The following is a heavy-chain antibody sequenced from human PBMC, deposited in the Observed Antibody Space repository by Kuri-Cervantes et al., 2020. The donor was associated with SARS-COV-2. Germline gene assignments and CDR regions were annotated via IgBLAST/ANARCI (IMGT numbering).Heavy chain of an antibody. CDR1: GFTFSSYG. CDR2: IWYGGSNK. Sequence: GGSLRLSCAASGFTFSSYGMHWVRQAPGKGLEWVAVIWYGGSNKYYADSVKGRFTISRDNSKNTLYLQMNSLRAEDTAVYYCTKDLAGLGMTHWGQGTLVTVSS. CDR3: TKDLAGLGMTH. V-gene: IGHV3-30*02. D-gene: IGHD7-27*01. J-gene: IGHJ4*02.